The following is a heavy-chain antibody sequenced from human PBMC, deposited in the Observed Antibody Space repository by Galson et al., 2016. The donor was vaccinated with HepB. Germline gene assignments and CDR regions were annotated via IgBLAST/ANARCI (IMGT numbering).Heavy chain of an antibody. CDR1: GFAFSSYA. Sequence: SLRLSCAASGFAFSSYAMSWVRQAPGKGLEWVSSISGSGDTTYDADAVRGRFTISRDNSRNTLSLQMESLRAEDSAIYYCAKGNIVQVPAAPYAWGQGALVTVSS. D-gene: IGHD2-2*01. J-gene: IGHJ5*02. CDR2: ISGSGDTT. CDR3: AKGNIVQVPAAPYA. V-gene: IGHV3-23*01.